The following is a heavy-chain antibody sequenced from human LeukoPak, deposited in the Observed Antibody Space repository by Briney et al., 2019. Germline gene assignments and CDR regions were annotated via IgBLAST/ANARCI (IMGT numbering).Heavy chain of an antibody. V-gene: IGHV3-20*01. CDR3: ARDRGAVAGTGLYYYYYMDV. D-gene: IGHD6-19*01. Sequence: PGGSLRLSCAASGFTFDDYGMSWVRQAPGKGLEWVSGINWNGGSTGYADSVKGPFTISRDNAKNSLYLQMNSLRAEDTALYHCARDRGAVAGTGLYYYYYMDVWGKGTTVTVSS. CDR1: GFTFDDYG. J-gene: IGHJ6*03. CDR2: INWNGGST.